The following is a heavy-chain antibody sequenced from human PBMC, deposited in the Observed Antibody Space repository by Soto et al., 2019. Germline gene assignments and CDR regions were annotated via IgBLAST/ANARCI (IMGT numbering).Heavy chain of an antibody. J-gene: IGHJ6*02. CDR2: IGGYNGKT. V-gene: IGHV1-18*01. D-gene: IGHD5-12*01. Sequence: APGQGLEWLGWIGGYNGKTKFAQKLQGRVTLSTETSTNTVYMELTRLTSDDTAVYYCTRGGGYTGYGMDVWGQGTTVTVSS. CDR3: TRGGGYTGYGMDV.